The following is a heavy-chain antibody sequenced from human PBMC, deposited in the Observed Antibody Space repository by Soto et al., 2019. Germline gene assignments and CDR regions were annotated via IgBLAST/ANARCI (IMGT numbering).Heavy chain of an antibody. CDR1: GGSISSSSHH. CDR2: IYHSGTT. D-gene: IGHD4-17*01. CDR3: ARAKTTVTTFDY. J-gene: IGHJ4*02. Sequence: SETLSLTCTVSGGSISSSSHHWGWIRQPPGKGLEWIGSIYHSGTTYYNPPLKSRVTISVDTSKNQFSLRLSSVTAADTAVYYCARAKTTVTTFDYWGQGTLVTVSS. V-gene: IGHV4-39*01.